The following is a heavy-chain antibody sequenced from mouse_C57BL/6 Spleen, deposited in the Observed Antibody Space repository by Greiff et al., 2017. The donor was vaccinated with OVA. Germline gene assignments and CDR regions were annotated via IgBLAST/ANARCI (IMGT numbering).Heavy chain of an antibody. Sequence: QVQLQQPGAELVKPGASVKMSCKASGYTFTSYWITWVKQRPGQGLEWIGAIYPGSGCTNYNEKFKSKATLTVDTSSSTAYMQLSSLTSEASAVYCCRENGCNEGGFDDWGQGTTLTVSS. CDR1: GYTFTSYW. V-gene: IGHV1-55*01. CDR3: RENGCNEGGFDD. CDR2: IYPGSGCT. J-gene: IGHJ2*01. D-gene: IGHD2-2*01.